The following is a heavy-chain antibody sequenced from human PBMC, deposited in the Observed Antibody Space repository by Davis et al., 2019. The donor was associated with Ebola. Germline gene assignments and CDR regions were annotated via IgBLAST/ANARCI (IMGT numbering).Heavy chain of an antibody. CDR2: ISSSSSTI. Sequence: GGSLRLSCAASGFTFSSYSMNWVRQAPGKGLEWVSYISSSSSTIYYADSVKGRFTISRDNAKNSLYLQMNSLRAEDTAVYYCARAHCSGGSCYYGYYYGMDVWGQGTTVTVSS. V-gene: IGHV3-48*04. J-gene: IGHJ6*02. CDR3: ARAHCSGGSCYYGYYYGMDV. CDR1: GFTFSSYS. D-gene: IGHD2-15*01.